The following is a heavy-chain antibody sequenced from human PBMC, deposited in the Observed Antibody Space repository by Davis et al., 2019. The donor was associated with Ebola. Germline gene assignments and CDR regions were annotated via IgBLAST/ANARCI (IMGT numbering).Heavy chain of an antibody. D-gene: IGHD2-8*01. CDR1: GFTFSSYEM. J-gene: IGHJ6*02. Sequence: GSLRLSCAASGFTFSSYEMNWVRQAPGKGLEWIGEIYHSGSTNYNPSLKSRVTISVDKSKNQFSLKLSSVTAADTAVYYCARVLVFLGYYYGMDVWGQGTTVTVSS. CDR2: IYHSGST. V-gene: IGHV4-4*02. CDR3: ARVLVFLGYYYGMDV.